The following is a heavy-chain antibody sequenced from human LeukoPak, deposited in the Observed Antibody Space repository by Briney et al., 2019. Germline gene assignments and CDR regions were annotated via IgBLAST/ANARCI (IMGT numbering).Heavy chain of an antibody. CDR2: IYSGGST. J-gene: IGHJ5*02. CDR3: ARGGAGNCGGDCPEFDP. CDR1: GFTVSSNY. Sequence: GGSLRLSCAASGFTVSSNYMSWVRQAPGKGLEWVSVIYSGGSTYYADSVKGRFTISRDNSKNTLYLQMNSLRAEDTAVYYCARGGAGNCGGDCPEFDPWGQGTLVTVSS. D-gene: IGHD2-21*02. V-gene: IGHV3-66*01.